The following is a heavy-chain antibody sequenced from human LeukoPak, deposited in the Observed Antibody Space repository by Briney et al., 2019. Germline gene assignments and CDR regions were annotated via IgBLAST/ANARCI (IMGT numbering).Heavy chain of an antibody. V-gene: IGHV2-5*02. CDR3: AHRYYARGENYFDY. Sequence: SGPTLVNPTQTLTLTCTFSGFSLSTSGVGVGWIRQPPGKALEWLAVIYWDDDKRYSPSLKSRLTITKDTSKNQVVLTMTNMDPVDTATYYCAHRYYARGENYFDYWGQETLATVSS. D-gene: IGHD3-22*01. J-gene: IGHJ4*02. CDR1: GFSLSTSGVG. CDR2: IYWDDDK.